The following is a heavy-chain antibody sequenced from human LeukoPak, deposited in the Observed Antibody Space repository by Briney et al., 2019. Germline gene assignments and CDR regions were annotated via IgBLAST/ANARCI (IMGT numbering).Heavy chain of an antibody. Sequence: GGSLRLSCAASGFTFRSYGMNWVRQAPGKGLEWVSTISGSGDTIYYADPVKGRFSISRDNSKNTVDLQMNSLRAEDTAVYYCAKADGSMTGSCFDYWGQGNLVTVSS. CDR1: GFTFRSYG. CDR3: AKADGSMTGSCFDY. J-gene: IGHJ4*02. V-gene: IGHV3-23*01. CDR2: ISGSGDTI. D-gene: IGHD1-14*01.